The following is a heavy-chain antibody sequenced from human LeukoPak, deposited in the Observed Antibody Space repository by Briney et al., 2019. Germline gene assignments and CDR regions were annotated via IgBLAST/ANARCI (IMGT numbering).Heavy chain of an antibody. J-gene: IGHJ5*02. CDR2: IIPIFGTA. CDR3: ARKARGYWFDP. Sequence: SVKVSCKASGGTFSSYAISWVRQAPGQGLEWMGGIIPIFGTANYAQKFQGRVTITADESTSTAYMELSGLRSEDTAVYYCARKARGYWFDPWGQGTLVTVSS. V-gene: IGHV1-69*01. D-gene: IGHD3-22*01. CDR1: GGTFSSYA.